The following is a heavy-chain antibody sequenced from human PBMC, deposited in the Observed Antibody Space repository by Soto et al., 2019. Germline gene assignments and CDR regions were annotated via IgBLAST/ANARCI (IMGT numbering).Heavy chain of an antibody. CDR3: ARDIRGYSRAFDY. CDR2: IYSSGST. D-gene: IGHD5-18*01. Sequence: SETLSLTCTVSSDSVSSDSYYWTWIRQPPGKGLEWVGYIYSSGSTNYNPSLKSRVTISLDTSSNQFSLELTSVTAADTAIYFCARDIRGYSRAFDYWGQGTLVTVSS. CDR1: SDSVSSDSYY. V-gene: IGHV4-61*01. J-gene: IGHJ4*02.